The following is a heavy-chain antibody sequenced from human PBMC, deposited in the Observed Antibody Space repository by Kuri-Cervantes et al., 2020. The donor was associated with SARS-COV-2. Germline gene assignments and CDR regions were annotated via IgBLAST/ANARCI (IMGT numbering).Heavy chain of an antibody. CDR2: LSSSSSYI. J-gene: IGHJ3*01. CDR1: GFIFSTYG. Sequence: GESLKISCAASGFIFSTYGMNWVRQAPGKGLEWDSSLSSSSSYIYYADSVRGRFTISRDNARNSLHLQMNSLRVDDTAVYYCARVMYGDYPGHHDTFDVWGQGTMVTVSS. D-gene: IGHD4-17*01. V-gene: IGHV3-21*01. CDR3: ARVMYGDYPGHHDTFDV.